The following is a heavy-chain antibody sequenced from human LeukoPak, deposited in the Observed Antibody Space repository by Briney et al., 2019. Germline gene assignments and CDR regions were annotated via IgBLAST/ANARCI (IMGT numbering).Heavy chain of an antibody. V-gene: IGHV1-18*01. D-gene: IGHD3-22*01. CDR1: GYTFTSYG. Sequence: GASVKVSCKASGYTFTSYGISWVRQAPGQGLEWMGWISAYNGNTNYAQKLQGRVTMTTDTSTSTAYMELRSLRSDDTAVYYCARDGVHYYDSSGPVDYWGQGTLVTVSS. CDR2: ISAYNGNT. J-gene: IGHJ4*02. CDR3: ARDGVHYYDSSGPVDY.